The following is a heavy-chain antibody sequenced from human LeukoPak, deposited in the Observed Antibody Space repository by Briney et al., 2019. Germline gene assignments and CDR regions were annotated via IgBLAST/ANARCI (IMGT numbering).Heavy chain of an antibody. CDR3: ARSGGVYYYYYMDV. J-gene: IGHJ6*03. Sequence: PSETLSLTCALDAGSFSGYYRSWIRRPPVEGLEWIGEINDRGSTNYNPSLKRRVTISVDTSKNQFSLKLSSVTAADTAVYSCARSGGVYYYYYMDVWGKGTTVTVSS. V-gene: IGHV4-34*01. CDR1: AGSFSGYY. CDR2: INDRGST. D-gene: IGHD3-10*01.